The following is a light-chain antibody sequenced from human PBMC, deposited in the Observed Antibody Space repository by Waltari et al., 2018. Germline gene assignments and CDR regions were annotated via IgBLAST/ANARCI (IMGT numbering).Light chain of an antibody. J-gene: IGKJ1*01. CDR1: QSVSSSH. Sequence: EIVLTQSPGTLSLSPGERATLSCRASQSVSSSHLAWYQQKPGQAPRLLIYGASSRATGIPERFSGSGSGTDFTLTISRLEPEDFAVYYCQQYGSSRTFGQGTKVEIK. V-gene: IGKV3-20*01. CDR2: GAS. CDR3: QQYGSSRT.